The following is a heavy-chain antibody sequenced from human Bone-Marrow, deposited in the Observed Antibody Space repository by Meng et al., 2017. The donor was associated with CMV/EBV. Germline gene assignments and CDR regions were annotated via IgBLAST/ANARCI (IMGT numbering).Heavy chain of an antibody. CDR3: ARSASGNYPPYYFDY. Sequence: GGSLRLSCVASGFTFSSYEMNWVRQAPGKGLEWVSNISKSGTTIYNADSVKGRFTFSRDNAKNSLSLQMNSLRAEDTAIYYCARSASGNYPPYYFDYWGQGTRVTVSS. D-gene: IGHD1-26*01. CDR2: ISKSGTTI. V-gene: IGHV3-48*03. J-gene: IGHJ4*02. CDR1: GFTFSSYE.